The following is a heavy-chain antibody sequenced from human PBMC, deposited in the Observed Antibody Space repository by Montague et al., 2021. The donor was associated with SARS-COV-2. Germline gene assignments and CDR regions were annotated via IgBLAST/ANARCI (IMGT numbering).Heavy chain of an antibody. V-gene: IGHV3-23*01. CDR2: ISGSGGSP. CDR3: AKDIAVLGELSYYYGMDV. Sequence: SLRLSCAASGFTFSSYAMSWVRQAPGKGLEWVSAISGSGGSPYYADSVKGRFTISRDNSKNTLYLQMNSLRAEDTAVYYCAKDIAVLGELSYYYGMDVWGQGTTVTVSS. CDR1: GFTFSSYA. D-gene: IGHD3-10*01. J-gene: IGHJ6*02.